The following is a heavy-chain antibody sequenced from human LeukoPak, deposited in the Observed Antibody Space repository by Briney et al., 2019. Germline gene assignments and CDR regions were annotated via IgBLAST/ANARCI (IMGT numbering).Heavy chain of an antibody. CDR1: GFTFSNYW. J-gene: IGHJ4*02. Sequence: PGGSLRLSCAASGFTFSNYWMSWVRQAPGKGLEWVANIKQDGSEKYYVDSVKGRFTISRDNAKNSLYLQMNSLRAEDTAVYYCARAQGGTMPGYFDYWGQGTLVTVSS. V-gene: IGHV3-7*01. CDR2: IKQDGSEK. CDR3: ARAQGGTMPGYFDY. D-gene: IGHD2-15*01.